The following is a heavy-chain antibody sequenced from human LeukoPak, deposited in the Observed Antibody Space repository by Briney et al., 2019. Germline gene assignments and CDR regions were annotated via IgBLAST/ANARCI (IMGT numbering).Heavy chain of an antibody. J-gene: IGHJ4*02. D-gene: IGHD5-18*01. CDR1: GGSMSGYH. CDR2: VYYSGGT. CDR3: ARALTAMVDFDY. V-gene: IGHV4-59*01. Sequence: SETLSLTCTVSGGSMSGYHWIWIRQPPGKGLEWIGYVYYSGGTNYNPSLKSRVTISIDTSKSQFSLKLSSVSAADTAVYYCARALTAMVDFDYWGQGTLVTVSS.